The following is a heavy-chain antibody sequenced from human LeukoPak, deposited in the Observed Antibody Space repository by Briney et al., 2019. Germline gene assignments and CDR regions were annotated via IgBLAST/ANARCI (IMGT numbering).Heavy chain of an antibody. V-gene: IGHV4-39*07. J-gene: IGHJ5*02. Sequence: SETLSLTCTVSGGSISSGSYYWGWIRQPPGKGLEWIGSIYYSGSTYYNPSLKSRVTISVDTSKNQFSLKLSSVTAADTAVYYCARDVSLTTVTQWFDPWGQGTLVTVSS. D-gene: IGHD4-17*01. CDR1: GGSISSGSYY. CDR3: ARDVSLTTVTQWFDP. CDR2: IYYSGST.